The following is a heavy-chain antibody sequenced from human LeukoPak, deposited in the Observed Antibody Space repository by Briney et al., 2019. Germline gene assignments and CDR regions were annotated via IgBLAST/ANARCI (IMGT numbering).Heavy chain of an antibody. J-gene: IGHJ6*03. CDR1: GGSISSYY. V-gene: IGHV4-4*09. D-gene: IGHD3/OR15-3a*01. CDR2: IYTIGST. Sequence: SETLSLTCTVSGGSISSYYWSWIRQPPGKGLEWIGYIYTIGSTNYNPSLKSRVTISVDPSKNPFSLPLSSVTAADPAVYYCARRTYCYYYMDVWGKGNTVTVSS. CDR3: ARRTYCYYYMDV.